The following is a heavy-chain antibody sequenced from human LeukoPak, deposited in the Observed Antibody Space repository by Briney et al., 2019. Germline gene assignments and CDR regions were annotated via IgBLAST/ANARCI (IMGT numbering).Heavy chain of an antibody. Sequence: GGSLILSCAASGFSFSSYEMNWVRQAPGKGLEWISYISSSGSTMYADSVKGRFTISRDNAKNSLHLQMNSLRAEDTAVYYCARHNGWYDYWGQGTLVTVSS. D-gene: IGHD6-19*01. CDR3: ARHNGWYDY. J-gene: IGHJ4*02. V-gene: IGHV3-48*03. CDR2: ISSSGST. CDR1: GFSFSSYE.